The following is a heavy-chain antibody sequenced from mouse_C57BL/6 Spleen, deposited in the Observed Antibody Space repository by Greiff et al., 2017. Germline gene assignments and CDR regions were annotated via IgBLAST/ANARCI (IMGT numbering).Heavy chain of an antibody. D-gene: IGHD2-12*01. V-gene: IGHV14-3*01. J-gene: IGHJ2*01. Sequence: VQLQQSVAELVRPGASVKLSCTASGFNFKNTYMHWVKQRPEQGLEWIGRIDPANGNTKYAPKFQGKATITADTSSNTAYLQLSSLTSEDTAISCCARKELYCPHDCWGQGTTLTVSS. CDR2: IDPANGNT. CDR3: ARKELYCPHDC. CDR1: GFNFKNTY.